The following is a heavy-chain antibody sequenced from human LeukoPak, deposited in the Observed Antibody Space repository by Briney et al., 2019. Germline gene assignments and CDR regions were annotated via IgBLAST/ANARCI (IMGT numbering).Heavy chain of an antibody. CDR3: SRLRGDS. J-gene: IGHJ4*02. V-gene: IGHV3-7*03. Sequence: GGSLRLSCVASGFTFSSYWMSWVRQAPGRGLEWLANIKEDGSEKYYVDSVKGRFTISRDNAKNSLYLQMNSLRAEDTAVYYCSRLRGDSWGQGTLVTVSS. CDR1: GFTFSSYW. CDR2: IKEDGSEK.